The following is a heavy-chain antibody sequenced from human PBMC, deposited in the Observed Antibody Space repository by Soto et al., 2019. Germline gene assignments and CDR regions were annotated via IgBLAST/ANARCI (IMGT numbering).Heavy chain of an antibody. CDR1: GFTFSTSR. CDR2: IDDDCIST. D-gene: IGHD2-15*01. CDR3: AGDTHCGGGNCYGRSLDV. Sequence: GGSLRLSCAASGFTFSTSRMHWVRQGPGTGLVWVARIDDDCISTSYADSVKGPFTISRDNAKNTLYLQMNNLSAADTAVNYYAGDTHCGGGNCYGRSLDVWGQGTTVTVSS. J-gene: IGHJ6*02. V-gene: IGHV3-74*01.